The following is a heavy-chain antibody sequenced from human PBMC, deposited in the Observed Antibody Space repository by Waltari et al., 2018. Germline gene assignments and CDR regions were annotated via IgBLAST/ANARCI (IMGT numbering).Heavy chain of an antibody. CDR3: ARGWNSGGTYSRDY. CDR1: GSTLISSE. J-gene: IGHJ4*02. CDR2: ISYSGSTI. V-gene: IGHV3-48*03. D-gene: IGHD2-15*01. Sequence: EVQLVESGGGLVQPGGSLRRSCAASGSTLISSEMNWVRQAPGKGLGWVSYISYSGSTIYYADSVKGRFTISRDNAKNSLYLQMNSLRAEDTAVYYCARGWNSGGTYSRDYWGQGTLVTVSS.